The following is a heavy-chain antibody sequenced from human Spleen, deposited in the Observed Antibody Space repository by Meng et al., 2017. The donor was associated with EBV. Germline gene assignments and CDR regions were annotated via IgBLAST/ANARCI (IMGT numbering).Heavy chain of an antibody. J-gene: IGHJ4*02. CDR1: GGVFNTHV. V-gene: IGHV1-18*04. CDR3: TRGDL. Sequence: QVRLGQSGAEVKKPGSSVKVSCKASGGVFNTHVINWVRQAPGQGLEWLGWISTYNDNANYAPALRDRVTMTTDTSANTVYLDLRNLRSDDTAVYYCTRGDLWGQGTLVTVSS. CDR2: ISTYNDNA.